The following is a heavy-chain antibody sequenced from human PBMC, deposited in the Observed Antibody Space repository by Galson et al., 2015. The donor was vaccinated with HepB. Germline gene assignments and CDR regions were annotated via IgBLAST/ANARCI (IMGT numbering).Heavy chain of an antibody. Sequence: SVKVSWKASGYSFTTYYMHWVRQAPGQGLEWMGIINPYDGRTNYAQKFQGRLTMTRDTSTTTMYMELSSLGSEDTAVYYCAKDLTKNHKQIHFSYYYGMDVWGQGTTVIVSS. V-gene: IGHV1-46*01. CDR1: GYSFTTYY. CDR2: INPYDGRT. D-gene: IGHD1-14*01. J-gene: IGHJ6*01. CDR3: AKDLTKNHKQIHFSYYYGMDV.